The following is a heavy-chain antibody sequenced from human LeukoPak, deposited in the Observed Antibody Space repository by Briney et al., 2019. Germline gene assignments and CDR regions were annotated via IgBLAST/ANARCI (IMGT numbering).Heavy chain of an antibody. J-gene: IGHJ3*02. CDR3: ARVPLLLWFGEYAFDI. V-gene: IGHV3-15*01. CDR2: IKSKTDGGTT. D-gene: IGHD3-10*01. Sequence: GGSLRLSCAASGFTFSNAWMSWVRQAPGKGLEWVGRIKSKTDGGTTDYAAPAKGRFTISRDDSKNTLYLQMNSLKTEDTAVYYCARVPLLLWFGEYAFDIWGQGTMVTVSS. CDR1: GFTFSNAW.